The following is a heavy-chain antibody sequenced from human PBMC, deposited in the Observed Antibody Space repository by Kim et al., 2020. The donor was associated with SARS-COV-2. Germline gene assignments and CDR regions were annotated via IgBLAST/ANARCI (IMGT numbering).Heavy chain of an antibody. CDR3: ARGRPYIAAAGTGNWFDP. D-gene: IGHD6-13*01. Sequence: KSRGTISVDTSKDQFSLKLSSVTAADTAVYYCARGRPYIAAAGTGNWFDPWGQGTLVTVSS. V-gene: IGHV4-31*02. J-gene: IGHJ5*02.